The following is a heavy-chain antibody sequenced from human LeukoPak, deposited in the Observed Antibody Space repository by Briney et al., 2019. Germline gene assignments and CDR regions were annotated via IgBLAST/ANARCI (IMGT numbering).Heavy chain of an antibody. V-gene: IGHV4-34*01. CDR3: ARLVAAAGTYYFDY. Sequence: SETLSLTCAVYGGSFSGYYWNWIRQPPGKGLEWIGSIYYSGSTYYNPSLKSRVTISVDTSKNQFSLKLSSVTAADTAVYYCARLVAAAGTYYFDYWGQGTLVTVSS. D-gene: IGHD6-13*01. CDR1: GGSFSGYY. CDR2: IYYSGST. J-gene: IGHJ4*02.